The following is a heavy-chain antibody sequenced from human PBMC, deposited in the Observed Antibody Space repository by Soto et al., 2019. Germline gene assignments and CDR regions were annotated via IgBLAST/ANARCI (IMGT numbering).Heavy chain of an antibody. Sequence: GGSLRLSCAASGFIFSSFGMHWVRQAPGKGLEWVAHIWYDGSNTYYADSVKGRFTISRDNSRNTVYLQMNSLRAEDTAVYYCARDGLYYDSSGYGYWGQGTLVTVSS. D-gene: IGHD3-22*01. V-gene: IGHV3-33*01. CDR3: ARDGLYYDSSGYGY. CDR1: GFIFSSFG. J-gene: IGHJ4*02. CDR2: IWYDGSNT.